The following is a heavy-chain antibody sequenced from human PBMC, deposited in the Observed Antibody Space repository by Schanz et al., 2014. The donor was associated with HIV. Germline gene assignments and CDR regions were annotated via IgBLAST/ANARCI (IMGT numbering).Heavy chain of an antibody. CDR1: GITFSRSI. CDR2: MSHDGFSK. D-gene: IGHD6-19*01. Sequence: QVQLVESGGGVVQPGRSLRLSCTASGITFSRSIMHWVRQAPGKGLEWVAGMSHDGFSKYFADSVKGRFAISREDSKNTVHLQMDSLRPEDTAVYYCAREGESSGRAGLFDLWGQGAMVTVSS. CDR3: AREGESSGRAGLFDL. J-gene: IGHJ3*01. V-gene: IGHV3-30*09.